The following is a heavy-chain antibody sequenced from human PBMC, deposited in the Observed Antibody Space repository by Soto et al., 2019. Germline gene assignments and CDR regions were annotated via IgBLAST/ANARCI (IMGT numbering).Heavy chain of an antibody. V-gene: IGHV4-31*02. D-gene: IGHD3-10*01. CDR1: GGSISSGGYY. Sequence: LCGGSISSGGYYWSWIRQHPGKGLEWIGYIYYSGSTYYNPSLKSRVTISVDTSKNQFSLKLSSVTAADTAVYYCASPYGSGSSNDAFDIWGQGTMVTVSS. CDR2: IYYSGST. J-gene: IGHJ3*02. CDR3: ASPYGSGSSNDAFDI.